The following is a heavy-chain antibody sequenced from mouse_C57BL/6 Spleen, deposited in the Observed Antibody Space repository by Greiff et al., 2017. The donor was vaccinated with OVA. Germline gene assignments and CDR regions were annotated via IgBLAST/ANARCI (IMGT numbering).Heavy chain of an antibody. Sequence: VQGVESGAELVRPGTSVKVSCKASGYAFTNYLIEWVKQRPGQGLEWIGVINPGSGGTNYNEKFKGKATLTADKSSSTAYMQLSSLTSEDSAVYFCASSNYLYAMDYWGQGTSVTVSS. J-gene: IGHJ4*01. D-gene: IGHD2-5*01. CDR3: ASSNYLYAMDY. CDR2: INPGSGGT. CDR1: GYAFTNYL. V-gene: IGHV1-54*01.